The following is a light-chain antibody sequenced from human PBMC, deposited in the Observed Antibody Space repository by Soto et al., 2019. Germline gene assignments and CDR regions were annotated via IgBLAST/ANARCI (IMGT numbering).Light chain of an antibody. CDR3: QTWGTGIQV. J-gene: IGLJ2*01. CDR1: SGHSSYA. Sequence: QPVLTQSPSASASLGASVKLTCTLRSGHSSYAIAWHQQQPEKGPRYLLTLNSDGSHSKGDGIPDRFSGSSSGAERYLTIPSLQSEDEADYYCQTWGTGIQVFGRGTQLTVL. CDR2: LNSDGSH. V-gene: IGLV4-69*01.